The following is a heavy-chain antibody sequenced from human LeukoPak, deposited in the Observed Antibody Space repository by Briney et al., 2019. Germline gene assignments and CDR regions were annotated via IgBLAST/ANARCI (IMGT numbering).Heavy chain of an antibody. J-gene: IGHJ4*02. V-gene: IGHV4-59*02. D-gene: IGHD4-11*01. Sequence: SSETLSLTCTVSGDSVSSHYWGWIRQPPGKGREWIAHVYYTGTSNYNPSLKSRVTISIDTSKNQFSLKLISVTAADTAVYYCARYSNHVDYFDSWGQGTLVTVSS. CDR2: VYYTGTS. CDR3: ARYSNHVDYFDS. CDR1: GDSVSSHY.